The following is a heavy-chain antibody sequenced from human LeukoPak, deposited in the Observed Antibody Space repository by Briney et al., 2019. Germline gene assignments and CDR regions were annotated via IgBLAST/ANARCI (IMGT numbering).Heavy chain of an antibody. CDR2: ISAYNGNT. V-gene: IGHV1-18*01. D-gene: IGHD2-2*01. Sequence: GASVKVSCKASGYTFTSYGISWVRQAPGQGLEWMGWISAYNGNTNYAQKLQGRVTMTTDTSTSTAYMELRSLRSDDTAVYYCARGYCSSTSCYVDRRFDAFDIWGQGTMVTVSS. CDR1: GYTFTSYG. CDR3: ARGYCSSTSCYVDRRFDAFDI. J-gene: IGHJ3*02.